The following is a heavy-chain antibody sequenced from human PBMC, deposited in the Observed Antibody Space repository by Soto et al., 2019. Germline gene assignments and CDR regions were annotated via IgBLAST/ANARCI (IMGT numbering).Heavy chain of an antibody. CDR2: ISASGAST. CDR1: GFTFSNYA. V-gene: IGHV3-23*01. D-gene: IGHD3-10*01. Sequence: EVQLLESGGGLVQPGGSLRLSCAASGFTFSNYAMNWVRQAPGKGLEWISGISASGASTTYADSVKGRFTISRDNSKNTLYLQMNSLRAEETGVYYCAKESSASRVSYYYAMDVWGQGTTVTVSS. CDR3: AKESSASRVSYYYAMDV. J-gene: IGHJ6*02.